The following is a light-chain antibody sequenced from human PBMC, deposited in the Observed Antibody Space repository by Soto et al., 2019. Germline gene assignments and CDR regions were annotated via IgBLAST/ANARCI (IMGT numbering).Light chain of an antibody. V-gene: IGLV3-21*04. CDR3: QVWDSSSDHRYV. J-gene: IGLJ1*01. CDR2: YDS. Sequence: SYELTQPPSVSVAPGKTGRITCGGNNIGSKSVHWYQQKPGQAPVLVIYYDSDRPSGIPERFSGSNSGNTATLTISRVEAGDEADYYCQVWDSSSDHRYVFGTGTKLTVL. CDR1: NIGSKS.